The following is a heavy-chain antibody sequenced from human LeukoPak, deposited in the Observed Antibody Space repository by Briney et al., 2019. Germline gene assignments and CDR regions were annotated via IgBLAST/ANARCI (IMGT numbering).Heavy chain of an antibody. D-gene: IGHD3-10*01. V-gene: IGHV3-30*04. J-gene: IGHJ4*02. Sequence: PGGSLRLSCAASGFTFSSYAMHWVRQAPGKGLEWVAVISYDGSNKYYADSVKGRFTISRDNSKNTLYLQMNSLRAEDTAVYYCARSPLYGSGYYFDYWGQGTLVTVSS. CDR1: GFTFSSYA. CDR3: ARSPLYGSGYYFDY. CDR2: ISYDGSNK.